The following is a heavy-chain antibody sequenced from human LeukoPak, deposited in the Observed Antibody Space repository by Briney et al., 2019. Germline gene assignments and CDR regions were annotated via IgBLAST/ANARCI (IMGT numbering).Heavy chain of an antibody. J-gene: IGHJ4*02. Sequence: SETLSLTCTVSGGSISSYYWSWIRQPAGKGLEWIGRIYTSGSTNYNPSLKSRVTMSVDTSKNQFSLKLSSVTAADTAVYYCARDGGMSTITRAYFDYWGQGTLVTVSS. CDR3: ARDGGMSTITRAYFDY. CDR1: GGSISSYY. D-gene: IGHD5-24*01. V-gene: IGHV4-4*07. CDR2: IYTSGST.